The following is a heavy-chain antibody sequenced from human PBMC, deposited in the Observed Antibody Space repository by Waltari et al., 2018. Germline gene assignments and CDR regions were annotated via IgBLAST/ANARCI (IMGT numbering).Heavy chain of an antibody. CDR2: ISPIFGTA. CDR3: ALRRSWGQLDY. D-gene: IGHD3-16*01. Sequence: QVQLVQSGAEVKKPGSSVKVSCKASGGTFSSYAISWVRQAPGQGLEWMGGISPIFGTANSAQKFQGRVTLTADESTSTAYMGLSSLRSEDTAVYYCALRRSWGQLDYWGQGTLVTVSS. J-gene: IGHJ4*02. CDR1: GGTFSSYA. V-gene: IGHV1-69*01.